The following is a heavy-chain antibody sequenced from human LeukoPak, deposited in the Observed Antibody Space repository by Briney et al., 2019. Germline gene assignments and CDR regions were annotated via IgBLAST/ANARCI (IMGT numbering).Heavy chain of an antibody. V-gene: IGHV1-8*01. D-gene: IGHD2-2*01. CDR3: ARDENCSSTSCSSYAFDI. CDR2: MNPNSGNT. Sequence: ASVKVSCKASGYTFTSYDINWVRQATGQGLEWMGWMNPNSGNTGYAQKFQGRVTMTRNTSISTAYMELSSLRSEDTAVYYCARDENCSSTSCSSYAFDIWGQGTMVTVSS. CDR1: GYTFTSYD. J-gene: IGHJ3*02.